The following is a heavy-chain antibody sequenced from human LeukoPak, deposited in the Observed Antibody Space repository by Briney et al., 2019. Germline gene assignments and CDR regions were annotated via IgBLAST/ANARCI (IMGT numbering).Heavy chain of an antibody. J-gene: IGHJ4*02. D-gene: IGHD3-3*01. CDR3: ARDQYDSWSRRGNFDS. V-gene: IGHV3-7*03. CDR2: IKHDGSEK. Sequence: GRSLRLSCAASGFTFSSYAMHWVRQAPGKGLEWVANIKHDGSEKNYVDSVKGRFTVSRDNTKNSLYLQMNSLRAEDTGVFYCARDQYDSWSRRGNFDSWGQGTLVIVSS. CDR1: GFTFSSYA.